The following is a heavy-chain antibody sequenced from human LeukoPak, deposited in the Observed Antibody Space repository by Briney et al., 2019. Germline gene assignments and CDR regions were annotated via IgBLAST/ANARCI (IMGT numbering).Heavy chain of an antibody. V-gene: IGHV4-34*01. CDR1: GGSFSGYY. CDR2: IYHSGST. J-gene: IGHJ4*02. CDR3: ARGTLYSGWSYYFDY. Sequence: SETLSLTCAVYGGSFSGYYWSWIRQPPGKGLEWIGSIYHSGSTYYNPSLKSRVTISVDTSKNQFSLKLSSVTAADTAMYYCARGTLYSGWSYYFDYWGQGSQVTVSS. D-gene: IGHD6-19*01.